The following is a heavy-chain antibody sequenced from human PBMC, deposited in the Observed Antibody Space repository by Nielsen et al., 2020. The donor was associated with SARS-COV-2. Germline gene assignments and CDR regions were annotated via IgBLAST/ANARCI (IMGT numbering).Heavy chain of an antibody. CDR2: INPSGGST. Sequence: ASVKVSCKASGYTFTSYYMHWVRQAPGQGLEWMGIINPSGGSTSYAQKFQGRVTMTEDTSTDTAYMELRSLRSDDTAVYYCARTSRDITIFGVVIRLGYWGQGTLVTVSS. D-gene: IGHD3-3*01. CDR3: ARTSRDITIFGVVIRLGY. V-gene: IGHV1-46*01. CDR1: GYTFTSYY. J-gene: IGHJ4*02.